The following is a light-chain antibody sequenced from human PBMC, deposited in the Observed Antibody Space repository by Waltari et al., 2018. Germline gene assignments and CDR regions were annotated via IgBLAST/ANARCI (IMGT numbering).Light chain of an antibody. J-gene: IGLJ2*01. CDR2: GKN. CDR3: NSRDSSGNHVV. Sequence: SSELTQDPAVSVALGQTVRITCQGDSLRSYYASWYQQKPGQAPVLFIDGKNNRPSGIPDRFSGSSSGNTASLTSTGAQAEDEADYYCNSRDSSGNHVVFGGGTKLTVL. CDR1: SLRSYY. V-gene: IGLV3-19*01.